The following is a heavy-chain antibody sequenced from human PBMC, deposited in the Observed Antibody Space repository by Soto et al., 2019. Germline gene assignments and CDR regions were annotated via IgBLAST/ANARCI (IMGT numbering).Heavy chain of an antibody. V-gene: IGHV4-31*03. Sequence: QVQLQESGPGLVKPSQTLSLTCTVSGGSISSGGYYWSWIRQHPGKGLEWIGYIYYSGSTYYNPALKSRVTISVDTSKNQVSLKLSSVTAADTAVYYCARGVAAAGTNWFDPWGQGTLVTVSS. D-gene: IGHD6-13*01. J-gene: IGHJ5*02. CDR3: ARGVAAAGTNWFDP. CDR2: IYYSGST. CDR1: GGSISSGGYY.